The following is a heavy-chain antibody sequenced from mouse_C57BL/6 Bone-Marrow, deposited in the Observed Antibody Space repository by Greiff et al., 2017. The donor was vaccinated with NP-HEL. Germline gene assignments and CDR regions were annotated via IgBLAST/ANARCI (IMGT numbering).Heavy chain of an antibody. J-gene: IGHJ3*01. CDR2: INPSSGYT. CDR1: GYTFTSYT. D-gene: IGHD2-5*01. Sequence: QVQLKESGAELARPGASVKMSCKASGYTFTSYTMHWVKQRPGQGLEWIGYINPSSGYTKYNQKFKDKATLTADKSSSTAYMQLCSLTSEDSADYYCARKDYYSNYAWFAYWGQGTLVTVSA. V-gene: IGHV1-4*01. CDR3: ARKDYYSNYAWFAY.